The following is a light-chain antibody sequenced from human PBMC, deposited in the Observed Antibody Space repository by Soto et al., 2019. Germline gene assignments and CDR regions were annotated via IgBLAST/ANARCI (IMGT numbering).Light chain of an antibody. CDR2: GAS. Sequence: EIVMTQSPATLSVSPGERATLSCRASQSVSSNLAWYQQEPGQAPRLLIYGASTRATGIPARFSGSGSGTEFTLTISSLQSEDFAVYYCQQYNNWPYTFGQGT. J-gene: IGKJ2*01. CDR3: QQYNNWPYT. CDR1: QSVSSN. V-gene: IGKV3-15*01.